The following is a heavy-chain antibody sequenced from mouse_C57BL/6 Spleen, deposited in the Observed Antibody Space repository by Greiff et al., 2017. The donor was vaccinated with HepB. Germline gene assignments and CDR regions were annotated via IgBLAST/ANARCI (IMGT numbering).Heavy chain of an antibody. CDR3: ARWLLPPYWYFDV. CDR2: IYPRSGNT. J-gene: IGHJ1*03. D-gene: IGHD2-3*01. V-gene: IGHV1-81*01. CDR1: GYTFTSYG. Sequence: VQLVESGAELARPGASVKLSCKASGYTFTSYGISWVKQRTGQGLEWIGEIYPRSGNTYYNEKFKGKATLTADKSSSTAYMELRSLTSEDSAVYFCARWLLPPYWYFDVWGTGTTVTVSS.